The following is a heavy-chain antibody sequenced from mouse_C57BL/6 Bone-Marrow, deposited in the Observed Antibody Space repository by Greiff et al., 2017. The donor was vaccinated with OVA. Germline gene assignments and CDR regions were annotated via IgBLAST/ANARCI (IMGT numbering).Heavy chain of an antibody. CDR2: IYPGSGST. V-gene: IGHV1-55*01. J-gene: IGHJ4*01. D-gene: IGHD1-1*01. CDR3: ARRWGSNYAMDY. Sequence: QVQLKQPGAELVKPGASVKMSCKASGYTFTSYWITWVKQRPGQGLEWIGDIYPGSGSTNYNEKFKSKATLTVDTSSSTAYMQLSSLTSEDSAVYYCARRWGSNYAMDYWGQGTSVTVSS. CDR1: GYTFTSYW.